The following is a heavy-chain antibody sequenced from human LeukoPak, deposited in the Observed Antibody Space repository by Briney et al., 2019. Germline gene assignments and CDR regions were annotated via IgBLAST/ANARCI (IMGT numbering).Heavy chain of an antibody. D-gene: IGHD4-11*01. CDR1: GYTFSGYY. V-gene: IGHV1-2*02. CDR3: ATSAGDYRAVQYYYRGV. J-gene: IGHJ6*03. CDR2: INPNTTGT. Sequence: KPGASVKVSCKASGYTFSGYYFHWVRQAPEQGLEWMGWINPNTTGTNYTQTSLGGVTLTWDTSISTAYMELNRLTSDDTAVYYCATSAGDYRAVQYYYRGVWGKGTSVTVS.